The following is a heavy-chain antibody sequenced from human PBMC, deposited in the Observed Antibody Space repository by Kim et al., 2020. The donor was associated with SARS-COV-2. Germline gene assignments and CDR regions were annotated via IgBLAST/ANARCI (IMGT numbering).Heavy chain of an antibody. CDR1: GGSISSSSYY. Sequence: SETLSLTCTVSGGSISSSSYYWGWIRQPPGKGLEWIGSIYYSGSTYYNPSLKSRVTISVDTSKNQFSLKLSSVTAADTAVYYCARQGSAYYYGMDVWGQGTTVTVSS. J-gene: IGHJ6*02. D-gene: IGHD3-10*01. CDR3: ARQGSAYYYGMDV. CDR2: IYYSGST. V-gene: IGHV4-39*01.